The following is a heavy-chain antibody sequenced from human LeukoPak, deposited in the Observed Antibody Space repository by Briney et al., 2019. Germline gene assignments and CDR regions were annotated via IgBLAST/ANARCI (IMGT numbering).Heavy chain of an antibody. CDR3: AKARIAVAAEGGFFDY. CDR2: ISGSGGST. J-gene: IGHJ4*02. Sequence: GGSLRLSCAASGFTFSSYGMSWVRQAPGKGLEWVSAISGSGGSTYYADSAKGRFTTSRDNSKNTLYLQMNSRGAEDTAVYYCAKARIAVAAEGGFFDYWGQGNLVTVSS. D-gene: IGHD6-19*01. V-gene: IGHV3-23*01. CDR1: GFTFSSYG.